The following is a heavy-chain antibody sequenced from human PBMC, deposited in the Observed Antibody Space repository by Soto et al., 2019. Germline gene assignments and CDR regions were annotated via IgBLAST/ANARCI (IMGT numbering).Heavy chain of an antibody. D-gene: IGHD2-2*01. V-gene: IGHV5-51*01. CDR2: IYPGDSHT. J-gene: IGHJ4*02. Sequence: GAALKISWEGCGYNFTSYWNGWVRQMAGKGLEWRGIIYPGDSHTRDSPSFQGEVTISDDKTISTAYLQWNSLKAGETAIYYWPIQGYCSTTAYSTVDYWGQGTLVTVSS. CDR3: PIQGYCSTTAYSTVDY. CDR1: GYNFTSYW.